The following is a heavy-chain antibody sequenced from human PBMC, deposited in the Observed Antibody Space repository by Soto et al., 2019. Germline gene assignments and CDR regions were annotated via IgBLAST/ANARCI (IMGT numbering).Heavy chain of an antibody. V-gene: IGHV3-23*01. J-gene: IGHJ4*02. Sequence: GGSLRLSCAASGFTFSSYAMSWVRQAPGKGLEWVSAISGSGGSTYYADSVKGRFTISRDNPKNTLYLQMNSLRAEDTAVYYCANLPVEYQLLSGDVCGQGTLVTVSS. CDR1: GFTFSSYA. CDR2: ISGSGGST. D-gene: IGHD2-2*01. CDR3: ANLPVEYQLLSGDV.